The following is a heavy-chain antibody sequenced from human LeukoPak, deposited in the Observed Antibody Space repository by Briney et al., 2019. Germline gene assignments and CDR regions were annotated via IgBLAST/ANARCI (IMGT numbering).Heavy chain of an antibody. Sequence: GGSLRLSCAASGFTFSSYWMSWVRQAPGKGLEWVANIKQDGSEKYYVDSVKGRFTISRDNAKNTLYLQMNSLRAEDTAIYYCARSTIAAAGTGAFDIWGQGTMVTVSS. CDR3: ARSTIAAAGTGAFDI. V-gene: IGHV3-7*05. CDR2: IKQDGSEK. J-gene: IGHJ3*02. D-gene: IGHD6-13*01. CDR1: GFTFSSYW.